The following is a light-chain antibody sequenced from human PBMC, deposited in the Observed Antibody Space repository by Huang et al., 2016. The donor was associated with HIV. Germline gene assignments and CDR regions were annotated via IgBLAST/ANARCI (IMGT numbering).Light chain of an antibody. CDR1: QNINRY. CDR2: AAS. Sequence: DIQMTQSPSSLSASVGDSVTITLRASQNINRYLNWYQQKPGKALKVLSYAASSLQGGVPSRFSGSGSGTDFTLTISGLQREDAATYYCQQTYRARTFGQGTKVEI. J-gene: IGKJ1*01. V-gene: IGKV1-39*01. CDR3: QQTYRART.